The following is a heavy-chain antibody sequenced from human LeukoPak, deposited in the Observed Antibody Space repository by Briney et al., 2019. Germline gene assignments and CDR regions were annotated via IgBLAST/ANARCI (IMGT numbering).Heavy chain of an antibody. Sequence: GGSLRLSCAASGFTFSSYAMSWVRQAPGKGLEWVSAISGSGGSTYYGDSVKGRFTISRDNSKNTLYLQMNSLRAEETAVYYCARSREEYCSGGSCYSVYFDYWGQGTLVTVSS. CDR2: ISGSGGST. V-gene: IGHV3-23*01. J-gene: IGHJ4*02. CDR1: GFTFSSYA. D-gene: IGHD2-15*01. CDR3: ARSREEYCSGGSCYSVYFDY.